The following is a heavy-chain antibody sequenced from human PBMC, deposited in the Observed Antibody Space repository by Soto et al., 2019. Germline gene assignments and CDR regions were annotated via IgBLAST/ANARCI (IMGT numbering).Heavy chain of an antibody. CDR1: GGSISSSSYY. CDR3: ARHRGYYDILTGYYTELNFDY. D-gene: IGHD3-9*01. J-gene: IGHJ4*02. V-gene: IGHV4-39*01. CDR2: IYYSGTT. Sequence: SETLSLTCTVSGGSISSSSYYWGWIRQPPGKGLEWIGSIYYSGTTYYNPSLKSRVTISVDTSKNQFSLKLSSVTAADTAVYYCARHRGYYDILTGYYTELNFDYWGQGNLVT.